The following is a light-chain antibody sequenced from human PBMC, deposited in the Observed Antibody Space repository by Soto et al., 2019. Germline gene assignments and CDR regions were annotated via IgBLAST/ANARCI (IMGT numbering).Light chain of an antibody. Sequence: EIVLTRSPGTLSLSPGERATLSCRASQSISSTSLAWYQQRPGQAPRLLIYGASSRATGIPDRFSGSGSGTDFTLTISRLEPEDFAVYYCQQYGSSKVTFGQGTRLEIK. V-gene: IGKV3-20*01. J-gene: IGKJ5*01. CDR2: GAS. CDR3: QQYGSSKVT. CDR1: QSISSTS.